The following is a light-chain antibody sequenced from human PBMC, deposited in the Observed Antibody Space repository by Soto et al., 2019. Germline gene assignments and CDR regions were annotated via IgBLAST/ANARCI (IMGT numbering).Light chain of an antibody. V-gene: IGLV3-21*01. J-gene: IGLJ2*01. CDR3: QVWDRPTDLV. CDR2: FDS. Sequence: SYELTQPPSVSVAPGKTAIITCGGNDIETKSVHWYQQKAGQAPVLVMSFDSDRPSRIPERFSGSNSGNTASLTITRAEAGDEADYYCQVWDRPTDLVFGGGTKLTVL. CDR1: DIETKS.